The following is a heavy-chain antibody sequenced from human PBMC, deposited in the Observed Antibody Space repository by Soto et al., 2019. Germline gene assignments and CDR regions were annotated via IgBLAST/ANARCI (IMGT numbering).Heavy chain of an antibody. CDR1: GFTFSSYA. J-gene: IGHJ6*02. Sequence: QVQLVESGGGVVQPGRSLRLSCAASGFTFSSYAMHWVRQAPGKGLEWVAVISYDGSNKYYADSVKGRCTISRDNSKNTLYLQMNSLRAEDTAVYYCARVPYYGSGSYLYYYYGMDVWGQGTTVTVSS. CDR3: ARVPYYGSGSYLYYYYGMDV. CDR2: ISYDGSNK. D-gene: IGHD3-10*01. V-gene: IGHV3-30-3*01.